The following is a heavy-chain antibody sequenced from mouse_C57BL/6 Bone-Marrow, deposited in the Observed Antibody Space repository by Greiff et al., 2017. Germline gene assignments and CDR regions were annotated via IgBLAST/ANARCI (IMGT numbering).Heavy chain of an antibody. CDR3: ARNFRGAMDY. J-gene: IGHJ4*01. Sequence: QVQLQQPGAELVKPGASVKLSCKASGYTFTSYWMPWVKQRPGQGLEWIGEIDPSDSYTNYNQKFKGKATLTVDTSSSTAYMQLSSLTSEDSAVYYCARNFRGAMDYWGQGTSVTVSS. CDR1: GYTFTSYW. D-gene: IGHD3-2*02. CDR2: IDPSDSYT. V-gene: IGHV1-50*01.